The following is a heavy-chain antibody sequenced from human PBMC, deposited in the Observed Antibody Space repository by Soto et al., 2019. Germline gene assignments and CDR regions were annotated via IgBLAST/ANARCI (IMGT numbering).Heavy chain of an antibody. Sequence: GGSLRLSCAASGFTFSDYYMSWIRQAPGKGLEWVSYISSSGSSIHYADSVKGRFTVSRDNAKNSLYLQMNSLRAEDTAVYYCARAGGVRITNDIPFDYWGQGTLVTVSS. J-gene: IGHJ4*02. CDR1: GFTFSDYY. CDR3: ARAGGVRITNDIPFDY. D-gene: IGHD2-8*02. CDR2: ISSSGSSI. V-gene: IGHV3-11*01.